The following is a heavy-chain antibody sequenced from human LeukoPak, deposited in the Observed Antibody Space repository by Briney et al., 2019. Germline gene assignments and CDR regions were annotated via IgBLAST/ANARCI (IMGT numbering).Heavy chain of an antibody. V-gene: IGHV3-30-3*01. D-gene: IGHD3-16*01. Sequence: GRSLRLSCAASGFTFSSYAMHWGRQAPGKGLEWVAVISYDGSNKYYADSVKGRFTISRDNSKNTLYLQMNSLRAEDTAVYYCARDYTDLLDAFDIWGQGTMVTVSS. CDR2: ISYDGSNK. CDR1: GFTFSSYA. J-gene: IGHJ3*02. CDR3: ARDYTDLLDAFDI.